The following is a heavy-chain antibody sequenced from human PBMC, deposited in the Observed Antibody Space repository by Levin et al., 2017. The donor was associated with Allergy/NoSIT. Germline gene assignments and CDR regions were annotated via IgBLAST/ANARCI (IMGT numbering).Heavy chain of an antibody. Sequence: GSLRLSCTVSGGSISSYYWSWIRQPPGKGLEWIGYIYYSGSTNYNPSLKSRVTISVDTSKNQFSLKLSSVTAADTAVYYCARVGFSSSWYNWFDPWGQGTLVTVSS. CDR3: ARVGFSSSWYNWFDP. J-gene: IGHJ5*02. V-gene: IGHV4-59*01. CDR1: GGSISSYY. CDR2: IYYSGST. D-gene: IGHD6-13*01.